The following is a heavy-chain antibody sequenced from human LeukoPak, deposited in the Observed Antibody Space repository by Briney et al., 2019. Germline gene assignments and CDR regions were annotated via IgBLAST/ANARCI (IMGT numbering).Heavy chain of an antibody. V-gene: IGHV1-18*01. J-gene: IGHJ4*02. Sequence: GSVKRSCKASGYTFTSYGISWVRQAPGQGLEWMGWISAYNGNTNYAQKLQGRVTMTTDTSTSTAYMQLRSLRSDDTAVYYCARVRGKHPGGFEFDYWGQGTVLTVST. D-gene: IGHD3-10*01. CDR1: GYTFTSYG. CDR3: ARVRGKHPGGFEFDY. CDR2: ISAYNGNT.